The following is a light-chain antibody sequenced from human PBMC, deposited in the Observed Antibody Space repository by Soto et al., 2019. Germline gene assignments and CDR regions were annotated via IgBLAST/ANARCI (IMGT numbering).Light chain of an antibody. Sequence: DIVMTQSPLSLPVTPGEPASISCRSSQSLLYSNGFNYLDWYLQKPGQSPQLLIYSGSNRASGVSDRFSGSGSGTDFTLKISRVEAEDVGIYYCMQARQTPPWTFGPGTKVDIK. CDR2: SGS. CDR3: MQARQTPPWT. CDR1: QSLLYSNGFNY. J-gene: IGKJ1*01. V-gene: IGKV2-28*01.